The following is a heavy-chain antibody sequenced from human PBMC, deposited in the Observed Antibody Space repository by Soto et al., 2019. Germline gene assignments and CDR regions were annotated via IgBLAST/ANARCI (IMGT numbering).Heavy chain of an antibody. Sequence: SQTLSLTCAISGDSVSSNSAAWNWIRQSPSRGLEWLGRTYYRSKWYNDYAVSVKSRITINPDTSKNQFSLQLNSVTPEDTAVYYCARGSRVVVAATFARRVRDAFDIWGQGTMVTGSS. CDR2: TYYRSKWYN. CDR1: GDSVSSNSAA. J-gene: IGHJ3*02. D-gene: IGHD2-15*01. V-gene: IGHV6-1*01. CDR3: ARGSRVVVAATFARRVRDAFDI.